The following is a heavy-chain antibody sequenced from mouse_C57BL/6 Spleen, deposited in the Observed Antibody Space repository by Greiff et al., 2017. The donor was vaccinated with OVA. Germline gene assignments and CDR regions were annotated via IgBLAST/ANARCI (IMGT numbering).Heavy chain of an antibody. V-gene: IGHV5-9*01. Sequence: EVKLMESGGGLVKPGGSLKLSCAASGFTFSSYTMSWVRQTPEKRLEWVATISGGGGNTSSPDSVKGRFTITRDNAKNTLYRKMSRLRSGDTALYYCARHGSYGSSYDWYFDVWGTGTTVTVSS. CDR3: ARHGSYGSSYDWYFDV. D-gene: IGHD1-1*01. CDR2: ISGGGGNT. J-gene: IGHJ1*03. CDR1: GFTFSSYT.